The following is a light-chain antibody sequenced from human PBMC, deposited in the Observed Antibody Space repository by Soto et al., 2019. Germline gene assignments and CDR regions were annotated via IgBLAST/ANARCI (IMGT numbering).Light chain of an antibody. V-gene: IGKV1-39*01. CDR3: QQSYSSPPT. CDR2: DAS. CDR1: QNIDNY. Sequence: DIQMTQSPPALSASVGDRVTITCRASQNIDNYLNWYQHKPGKAPELLIHDASSLQSGVPSRFSGSGSGTDFTLTISSLQPEDFAVYYCQQSYSSPPTFGQWTKVEIK. J-gene: IGKJ1*01.